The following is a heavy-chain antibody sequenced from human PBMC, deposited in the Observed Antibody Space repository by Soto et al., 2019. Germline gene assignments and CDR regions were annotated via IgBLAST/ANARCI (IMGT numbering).Heavy chain of an antibody. J-gene: IGHJ6*02. CDR3: ASDTLIPGPMYYYYGMDV. V-gene: IGHV5-51*01. CDR1: GYSFTSYW. CDR2: IYPGDSDT. D-gene: IGHD3-16*01. Sequence: GESLKISCKGSGYSFTSYWIGWVRQMPGKGLEWMGIIYPGDSDTRYSPSFQGQVTISADKSISTAYLQWSSLKASDTAMYYCASDTLIPGPMYYYYGMDVWGQGTTFTVS.